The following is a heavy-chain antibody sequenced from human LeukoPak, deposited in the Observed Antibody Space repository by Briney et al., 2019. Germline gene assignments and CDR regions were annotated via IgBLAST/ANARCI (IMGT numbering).Heavy chain of an antibody. CDR1: GGSISSYY. D-gene: IGHD3-10*01. Sequence: SETLSLTCTVSGGSISSYYWGWIRQPAGKGLEWIGRMFSSGSINYSPSLKSRVTMSVDTSKNQFSLKLSSVTAADTAVYYCARVRSSRGGDAFDIWGQGAMVTVSS. CDR2: MFSSGSI. J-gene: IGHJ3*02. V-gene: IGHV4-4*07. CDR3: ARVRSSRGGDAFDI.